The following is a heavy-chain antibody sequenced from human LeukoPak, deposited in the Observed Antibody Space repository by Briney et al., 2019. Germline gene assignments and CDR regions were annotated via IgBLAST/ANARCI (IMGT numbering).Heavy chain of an antibody. V-gene: IGHV3-11*01. CDR3: ARVGPYSSGWYSQNYFDY. CDR1: GFTFSDYY. D-gene: IGHD6-19*01. CDR2: ISSSGSTI. Sequence: PGGSLRLSCAASGFTFSDYYMTWIRQAPGKGLEWVSDISSSGSTIYYADSIKGRFTISTDNAKNSVFLQMNSLRAEDTAVYYCARVGPYSSGWYSQNYFDYWGQGTLVTVSS. J-gene: IGHJ4*02.